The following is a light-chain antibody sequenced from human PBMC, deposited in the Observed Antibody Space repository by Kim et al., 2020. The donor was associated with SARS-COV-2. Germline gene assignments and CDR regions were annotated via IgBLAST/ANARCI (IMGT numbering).Light chain of an antibody. CDR2: LNSDGSH. Sequence: AAVKLTCTRSSGNSSYAIAWHQQQPGKGPRYLMKLNSDGSHSKGDGIPDRFSGSSSGAERYLTISSLQSEDEADYYCQTWGTGIQGFGGGTKLTVL. J-gene: IGLJ2*01. V-gene: IGLV4-69*01. CDR1: SGNSSYA. CDR3: QTWGTGIQG.